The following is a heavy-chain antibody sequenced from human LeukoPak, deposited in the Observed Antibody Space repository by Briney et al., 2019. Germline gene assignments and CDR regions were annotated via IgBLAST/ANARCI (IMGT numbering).Heavy chain of an antibody. CDR3: ARDRSYGDYALGY. V-gene: IGHV3-33*08. D-gene: IGHD4-17*01. Sequence: PGGPLRLSCAASGFTFSSYGIHGVRQAPGKGLEWVAVIWYDGSNKYYADSVKGRFTISRDNSKNTLYLQINSLRAEDTAVYYCARDRSYGDYALGYWGQGTLVTVSS. CDR2: IWYDGSNK. J-gene: IGHJ4*02. CDR1: GFTFSSYG.